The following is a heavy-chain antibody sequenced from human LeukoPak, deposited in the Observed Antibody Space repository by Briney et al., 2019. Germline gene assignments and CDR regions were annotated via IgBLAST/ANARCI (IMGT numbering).Heavy chain of an antibody. D-gene: IGHD3-10*01. CDR2: IYYSGST. J-gene: IGHJ5*02. CDR3: ARSFLWFGEFDP. V-gene: IGHV4-28*06. Sequence: PSETLSLTCTVSGYSISSSNWWGWIRQPPGKGLEWIGYIYYSGSTNYNPSLKSRVTMSVDTSKNQFSLKLSSVTALDTAVYYCARSFLWFGEFDPWGQGTLVTVSS. CDR1: GYSISSSNW.